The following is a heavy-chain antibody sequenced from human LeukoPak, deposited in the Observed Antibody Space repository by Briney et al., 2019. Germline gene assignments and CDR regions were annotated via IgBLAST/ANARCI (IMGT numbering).Heavy chain of an antibody. D-gene: IGHD3-16*01. CDR3: ATDRFRFGQYFDY. CDR2: IYYSGFT. CDR1: GDSVSSGYFY. J-gene: IGHJ4*02. Sequence: PSETLSLTCTVSGDSVSSGYFYYNWIRQPPGKGLEWIAYIYYSGFTNYNPSLKSRVTISVDTSKNQFSLRLSSVTAADTAVYYCATDRFRFGQYFDYWGQGTLVTVSS. V-gene: IGHV4-61*01.